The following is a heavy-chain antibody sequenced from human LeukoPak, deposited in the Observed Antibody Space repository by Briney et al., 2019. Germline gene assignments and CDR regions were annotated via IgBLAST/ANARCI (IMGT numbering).Heavy chain of an antibody. CDR2: IDPSDSYT. CDR3: ARHGNPLLWFGGLLSRTSPTLGMDV. Sequence: LGESLKISCKGSGYSFTSYWISWVRQMPGKGLEWMGRIDPSDSYTNYSPSFQGHVTISADKPISTAYLQWSSLKASDTAMYYCARHGNPLLWFGGLLSRTSPTLGMDVWGQGTTVTVSS. J-gene: IGHJ6*02. D-gene: IGHD3-10*01. V-gene: IGHV5-10-1*01. CDR1: GYSFTSYW.